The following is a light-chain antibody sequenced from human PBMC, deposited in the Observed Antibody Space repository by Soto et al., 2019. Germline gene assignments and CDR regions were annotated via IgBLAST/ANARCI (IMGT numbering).Light chain of an antibody. V-gene: IGKV3-11*01. CDR3: QQRYTLIT. Sequence: EIVLRQSPATLSMSPGERATLSCRASQNIDNFLVWYQQKPGQAPRLLIYDASKRATGIPARFSGSGSGTDFTLTISSLEPEDFAVSYCQQRYTLITFGPGTKVDIK. J-gene: IGKJ3*01. CDR2: DAS. CDR1: QNIDNF.